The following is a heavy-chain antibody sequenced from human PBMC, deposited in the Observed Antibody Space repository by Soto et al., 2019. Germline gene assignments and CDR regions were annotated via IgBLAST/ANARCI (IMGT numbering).Heavy chain of an antibody. CDR1: GFTFSSYA. Sequence: GGSLRLSCAASGFTFSSYAMSWVRQAPGKGLEWVSAISGSGGSTYYADSVKGRFTISRDNSKNTPYLQMNSLRAEDTAVYYCAKAGYYDSSGYYWFDPWGQGTLVTVSS. V-gene: IGHV3-23*01. D-gene: IGHD3-22*01. CDR2: ISGSGGST. J-gene: IGHJ5*02. CDR3: AKAGYYDSSGYYWFDP.